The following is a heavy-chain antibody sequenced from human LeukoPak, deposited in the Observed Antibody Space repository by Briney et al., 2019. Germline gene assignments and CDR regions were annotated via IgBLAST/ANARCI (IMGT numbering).Heavy chain of an antibody. CDR1: GGSISSYY. Sequence: PSETLSLTCTVSGGSISSYYWSWIRQPAGKGLEWIGRIYTSGSTNYNPSLRSRVTMSVDTSKNQFSLKLSSVTAADTAVYYCATSGATTVTSWGGSWFDPWGQGTLVTVSS. CDR2: IYTSGST. V-gene: IGHV4-4*07. J-gene: IGHJ5*02. D-gene: IGHD4-11*01. CDR3: ATSGATTVTSWGGSWFDP.